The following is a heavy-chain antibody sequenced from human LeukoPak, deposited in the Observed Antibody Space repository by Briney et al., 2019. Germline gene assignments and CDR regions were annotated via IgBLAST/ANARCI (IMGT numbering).Heavy chain of an antibody. Sequence: SETLSLTCAVYGGSFSGYYWTWIRQPPGKGLEWIGEINHSGSTNYNPSLKSRVTISADTSKNQFSLKLSSVAAADTAVYYCARSQQREDYVPNYFDYWGQGTLVTVSS. J-gene: IGHJ4*02. CDR1: GGSFSGYY. D-gene: IGHD4-17*01. V-gene: IGHV4-34*01. CDR3: ARSQQREDYVPNYFDY. CDR2: INHSGST.